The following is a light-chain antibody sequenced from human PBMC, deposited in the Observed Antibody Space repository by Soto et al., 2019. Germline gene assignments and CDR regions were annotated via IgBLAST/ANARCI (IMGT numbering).Light chain of an antibody. CDR1: SSDVGSYNL. CDR2: GGS. CDR3: CSYAGSSTFYV. V-gene: IGLV2-23*01. Sequence: QPVLTQPASVSGSPGQSITISCTGTSSDVGSYNLVTWYQQHPGKAPKLMIYGGSKRPSGVSNRFSGSRSGNMASLTISGLQADDEADYYCCSYAGSSTFYVFGTGTKLTVL. J-gene: IGLJ1*01.